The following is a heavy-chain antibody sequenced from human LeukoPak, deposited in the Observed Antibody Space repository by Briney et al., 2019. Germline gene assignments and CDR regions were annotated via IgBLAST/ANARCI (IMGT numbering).Heavy chain of an antibody. D-gene: IGHD2-2*01. J-gene: IGHJ6*02. CDR3: AKDSTSLRMDV. V-gene: IGHV3-30*18. CDR2: ISYDGSNK. CDR1: GFTFSSYG. Sequence: GGSLRLSCAASGFTFSSYGMHWVRQAPGKGLEWVAVISYDGSNKYYADSVKGRFTISRDNSKNTLYLQMNSLRAEDTAVYYCAKDSTSLRMDVWGQGTTVTVSS.